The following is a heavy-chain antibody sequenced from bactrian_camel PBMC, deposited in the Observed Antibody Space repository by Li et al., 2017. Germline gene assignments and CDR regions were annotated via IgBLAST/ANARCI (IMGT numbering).Heavy chain of an antibody. D-gene: IGHD1*01. CDR1: RSGFTFSIYD. V-gene: IGHV3S40*01. CDR3: VTYQLFAY. J-gene: IGHJ4*01. CDR2: IHSDDGST. Sequence: VQLVESGGGLVQPGGSLRLSCVASRSGFTFSIYDMSWVRQAPGKGLEWVSGIHSDDGSTSYVDSVKGRFTVSRDNAKNTLHLQLNSLKSEDTGRYYCVTYQLFAYWGQGTQVTVS.